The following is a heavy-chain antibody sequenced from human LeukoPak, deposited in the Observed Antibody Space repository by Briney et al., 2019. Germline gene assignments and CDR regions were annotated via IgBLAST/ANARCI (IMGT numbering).Heavy chain of an antibody. CDR2: VDPEDGEK. CDR1: GYSFTDYY. V-gene: IGHV1-69-2*01. CDR3: ATDPEQRVLRY. D-gene: IGHD6-13*01. Sequence: VKVSCKDSGYSFTDYYMHWLQQAPGKGLEWMGLVDPEDGEKLYAEKFQGRVPITADKSTDTAHMELSSLRSEDPAVYSFATDPEQRVLRYWGQGTLVTVSS. J-gene: IGHJ4*02.